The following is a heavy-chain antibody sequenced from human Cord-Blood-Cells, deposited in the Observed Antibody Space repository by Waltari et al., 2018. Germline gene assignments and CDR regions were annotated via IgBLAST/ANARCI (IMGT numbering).Heavy chain of an antibody. Sequence: QVQLVESGGGVVQPGRSLRLSCAASGFTFSSYGMHWVRQAPGKGVEWVAFKWYDGSNKYYADSVKGRFTISRDNSKNTLYLQMNSLRAEDTAVYYCARERMVRGVIDYWGQGTLVTVSS. J-gene: IGHJ4*02. D-gene: IGHD3-10*01. CDR3: ARERMVRGVIDY. CDR1: GFTFSSYG. V-gene: IGHV3-33*01. CDR2: KWYDGSNK.